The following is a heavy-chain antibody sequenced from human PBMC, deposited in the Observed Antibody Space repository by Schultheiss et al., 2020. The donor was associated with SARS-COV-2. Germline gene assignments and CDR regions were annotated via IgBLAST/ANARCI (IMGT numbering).Heavy chain of an antibody. D-gene: IGHD6-6*01. CDR2: IYYSGST. Sequence: SETLSLTCAVYGGSFSGYYWSWIRQHPGKGLEWIGYIYYSGSTYYNPSLKSRVTISVDRSKNQFSLKLSSVTAADTAVYYCARGRSSSAPHYGMDVWGQGTTVTVSS. CDR3: ARGRSSSAPHYGMDV. J-gene: IGHJ6*02. V-gene: IGHV4-34*01. CDR1: GGSFSGYY.